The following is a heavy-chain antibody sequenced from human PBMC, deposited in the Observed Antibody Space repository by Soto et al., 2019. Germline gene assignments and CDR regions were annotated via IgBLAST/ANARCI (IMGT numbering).Heavy chain of an antibody. CDR3: AKEGTSGLYYFDY. J-gene: IGHJ4*02. CDR2: ISGSGDSP. D-gene: IGHD6-19*01. CDR1: GFTFSNYA. Sequence: GGSLSLSCAASGFTFSNYAISWVRQAPGKGLEWVSIISGSGDSPYYADSVKGRFTISRDNSRNTLYLQMNSLRAGDSAKYYCAKEGTSGLYYFDYWGQGTLVTSPQ. V-gene: IGHV3-23*01.